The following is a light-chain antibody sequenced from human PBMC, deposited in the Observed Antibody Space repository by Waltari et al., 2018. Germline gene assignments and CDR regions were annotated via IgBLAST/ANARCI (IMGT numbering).Light chain of an antibody. V-gene: IGKV1-5*03. CDR1: ETISSW. Sequence: DIQMTQPPSTLSASVGDRVTITCRASETISSWLAWYQQRPGKAPNLLIYKASRLGSGVPSRFSGSGSGTEFTLTISSLQPEDFATYYCQQFNTYPWTFGQGTKVDI. CDR3: QQFNTYPWT. J-gene: IGKJ1*01. CDR2: KAS.